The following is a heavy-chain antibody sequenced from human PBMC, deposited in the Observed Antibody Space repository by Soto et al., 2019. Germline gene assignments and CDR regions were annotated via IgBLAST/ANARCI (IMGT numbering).Heavy chain of an antibody. CDR2: IYYSGST. J-gene: IGHJ6*03. V-gene: IGHV4-59*01. Sequence: SETLSLTCTVSGGSISSYYGSWIRQPPGKGLEWIGYIYYSGSTNYNPSLKSRVTISVDTSKNQFSLKLSSVTAADTAVYYCARSALVPYYYYYYMDVWGKGTTVTVSS. D-gene: IGHD6-13*01. CDR3: ARSALVPYYYYYYMDV. CDR1: GGSISSYY.